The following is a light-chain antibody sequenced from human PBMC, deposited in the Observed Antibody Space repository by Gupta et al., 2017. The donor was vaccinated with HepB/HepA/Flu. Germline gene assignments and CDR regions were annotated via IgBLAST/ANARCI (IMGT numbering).Light chain of an antibody. Sequence: VVSLGERATINCKSSQSVLYTSNNKKYLAWYQQKPGQPPKLLIYWASTRESGVPDRFSGSGSGTDFTLTISSLQAEDVAVYYCQQDNTTPLTFGRGTKVEIK. CDR2: WAS. CDR1: QSVLYTSNNKKY. J-gene: IGKJ4*01. CDR3: QQDNTTPLT. V-gene: IGKV4-1*01.